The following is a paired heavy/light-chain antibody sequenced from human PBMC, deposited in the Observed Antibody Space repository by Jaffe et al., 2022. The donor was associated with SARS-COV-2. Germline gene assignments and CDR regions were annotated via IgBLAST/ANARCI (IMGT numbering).Heavy chain of an antibody. D-gene: IGHD3-22*01. J-gene: IGHJ6*02. CDR2: IRYDGIDK. CDR3: ARGTGAYYYNMDV. V-gene: IGHV3-33*01. CDR1: GFTFNTYG. Sequence: QVQLVESGGGVVQPGGSLRLSCGASGFTFNTYGMHWVRQASGKGLEWVSAIRYDGIDKFYADSVKGRFTTSRDNLKNTLYLQMNSLRDDDTAVYFCARGTGAYYYNMDVWGQGTTVTVAS.
Light chain of an antibody. CDR1: SSDVGNYNY. CDR2: DVS. J-gene: IGLJ2*01. CDR3: SSYRGDSTVV. V-gene: IGLV2-14*03. Sequence: QSALTQPASVSGSPGQSITISCTGTSSDVGNYNYVSWYQHHPGKAPKLMIYDVSHRPSGVSNRFSGSKSGDTASLTISGLQAEDEAAYHCSSYRGDSTVVFGGGTKLTVL.